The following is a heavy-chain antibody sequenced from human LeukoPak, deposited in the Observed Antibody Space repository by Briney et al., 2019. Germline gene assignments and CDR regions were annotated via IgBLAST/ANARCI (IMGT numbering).Heavy chain of an antibody. D-gene: IGHD6-19*01. J-gene: IGHJ4*02. Sequence: SVKVSCTASGGTFSSYTISWVRQAPGQGLEWMGRIIPILGIANYAQKFQGRVTITADKSTSTAYMELSSLRSEDTAVYYCATREGHGYSSGWYPNWGQGTLVTVSS. CDR3: ATREGHGYSSGWYPN. CDR1: GGTFSSYT. V-gene: IGHV1-69*02. CDR2: IIPILGIA.